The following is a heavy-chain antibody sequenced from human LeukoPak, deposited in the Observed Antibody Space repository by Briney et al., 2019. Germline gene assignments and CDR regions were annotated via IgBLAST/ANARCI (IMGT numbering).Heavy chain of an antibody. D-gene: IGHD3-10*01. Sequence: GGSLRLSCAASGFSFSSYAMSWVRQAPGKGLEWVSAIGGSGGDTYYADSVKGRFTISRDNSKNTLFLQMSTLRAEDTAVYYCAKSLGPGSFFDYWGQGTLVTVSS. V-gene: IGHV3-23*01. J-gene: IGHJ4*02. CDR3: AKSLGPGSFFDY. CDR2: IGGSGGDT. CDR1: GFSFSSYA.